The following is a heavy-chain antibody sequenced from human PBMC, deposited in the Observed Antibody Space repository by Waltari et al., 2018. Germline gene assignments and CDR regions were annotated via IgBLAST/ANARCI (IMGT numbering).Heavy chain of an antibody. CDR3: ARGGVTTGGGMDV. CDR1: GFTFSSYA. J-gene: IGHJ6*02. Sequence: QVQLVESGGGVVQPGRSLRLSCAASGFTFSSYAMHWVRQAPGKGLEWVAVISYDGSNKYYADSVKGRFTISRDNSKNTLYLQMNSLRAEDTAVYYCARGGVTTGGGMDVWGQGTTVTVSS. V-gene: IGHV3-30-3*01. D-gene: IGHD4-17*01. CDR2: ISYDGSNK.